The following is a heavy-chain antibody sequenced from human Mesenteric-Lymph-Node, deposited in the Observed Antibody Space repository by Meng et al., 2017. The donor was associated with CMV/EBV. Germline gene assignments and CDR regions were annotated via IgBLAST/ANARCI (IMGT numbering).Heavy chain of an antibody. J-gene: IGHJ6*02. D-gene: IGHD6-13*01. Sequence: SETLSLTCTVSGGSISSSSYYWGWIRQPPGKGLEWIGSIYYSGSTYYNPSLKSRVTISVDTSKNQCSLKLSSVTAADTAVYYCARLQGGYSNSWSGGMDVWGQGTTVTVSS. CDR1: GGSISSSSYY. CDR3: ARLQGGYSNSWSGGMDV. CDR2: IYYSGST. V-gene: IGHV4-39*01.